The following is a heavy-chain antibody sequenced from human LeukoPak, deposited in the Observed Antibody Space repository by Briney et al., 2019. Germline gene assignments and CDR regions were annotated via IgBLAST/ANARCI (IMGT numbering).Heavy chain of an antibody. D-gene: IGHD3-3*01. CDR2: IYYSGST. V-gene: IGHV4-39*01. CDR1: GGSISSSSYY. J-gene: IGHJ4*02. Sequence: PSETLSLTCTVSGGSISSSSYYWGWIRQPPGKGLEWIGSIYYSGSTYYNPSLKSRVTISVDTSKNQFSLKLSSVTAADTAVYYCARPFAFGWSTAHDYFDYWGQGTLVTVSS. CDR3: ARPFAFGWSTAHDYFDY.